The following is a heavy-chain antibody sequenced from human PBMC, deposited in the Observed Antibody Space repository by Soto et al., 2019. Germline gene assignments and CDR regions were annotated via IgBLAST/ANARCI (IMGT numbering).Heavy chain of an antibody. CDR2: IYHSGST. V-gene: IGHV4-4*02. D-gene: IGHD3-22*01. CDR3: AREPYYYDSSGYYDWCDP. J-gene: IGHJ5*02. CDR1: GGSISSSNW. Sequence: QVQLQESGPGLVKPSGTLSLTCAVSGGSISSSNWWSWVRQPPGKGLEWIGEIYHSGSTNYNPSLKSRVTISVDKSKNQFSLKLSSVTAADTAVYYCAREPYYYDSSGYYDWCDPWGQGTLVTVSS.